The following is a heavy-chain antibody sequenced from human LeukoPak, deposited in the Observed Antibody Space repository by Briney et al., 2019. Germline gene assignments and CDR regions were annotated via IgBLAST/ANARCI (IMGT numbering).Heavy chain of an antibody. Sequence: SETLSLTCAVSGVSVTAGGYSWSWFRQSPGKGLERIGFIYYSGTTYYNPSLKSRVTISLDKSKNQFSLNLNSVTAADTAVYYCASAYCSGDSCIDKNWFDPWGQGTLVTVSS. D-gene: IGHD2-15*01. CDR1: GVSVTAGGYS. CDR3: ASAYCSGDSCIDKNWFDP. J-gene: IGHJ5*02. CDR2: IYYSGTT. V-gene: IGHV4-30-2*06.